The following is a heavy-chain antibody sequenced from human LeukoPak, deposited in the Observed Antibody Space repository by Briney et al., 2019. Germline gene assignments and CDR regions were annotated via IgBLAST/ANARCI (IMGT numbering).Heavy chain of an antibody. CDR2: IYYSGGT. V-gene: IGHV4-61*01. D-gene: IGHD4-17*01. Sequence: SETLSLTCTVSGGSVGSGSFYWSWIRQPPGKGLQWIGYIYYSGGTNYNPSLKSRVTISVDTSKNQFSLKLSSVTAADTAVYYCARETRWSDYLAVGMDVWGQGTTVTVSS. CDR3: ARETRWSDYLAVGMDV. J-gene: IGHJ6*02. CDR1: GGSVGSGSFY.